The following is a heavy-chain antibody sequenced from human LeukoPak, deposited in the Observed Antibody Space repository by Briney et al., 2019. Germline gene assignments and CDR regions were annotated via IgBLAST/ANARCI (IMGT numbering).Heavy chain of an antibody. V-gene: IGHV1-18*01. Sequence: ASVKVSCKASGYTFTSYGISWVRQAPGQGLEWMGWISAYNGNTNYAQKLQGRVTMTTDTSTSTAYMELRSLRSDDTAVYYCARDRDIVVVPATIGDAFDIWGQGTMVTVSS. CDR1: GYTFTSYG. CDR2: ISAYNGNT. CDR3: ARDRDIVVVPATIGDAFDI. D-gene: IGHD2-2*01. J-gene: IGHJ3*02.